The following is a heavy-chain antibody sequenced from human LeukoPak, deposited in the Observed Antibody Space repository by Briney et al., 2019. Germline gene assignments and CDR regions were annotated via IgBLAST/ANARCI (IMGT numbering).Heavy chain of an antibody. CDR2: TRNKANSYTT. J-gene: IGHJ3*02. CDR1: GFTFSDHY. V-gene: IGHV3-72*01. D-gene: IGHD2-2*01. CDR3: ARVRYCSSTTCRGAFDI. Sequence: GGSLRLSCAASGFTFSDHYMDWVRQAPGRGLEWVGRTRNKANSYTTEYAASVKDRFTISRDDSEKSLYLQMNSLKTEDTAVYYCARVRYCSSTTCRGAFDIWGQGTMVTVSS.